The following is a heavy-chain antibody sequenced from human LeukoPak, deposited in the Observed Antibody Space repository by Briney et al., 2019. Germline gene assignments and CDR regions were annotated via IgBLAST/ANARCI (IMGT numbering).Heavy chain of an antibody. CDR2: INPSGGST. D-gene: IGHD3-10*01. CDR3: ARGLLLSFGELVQFEYFDY. J-gene: IGHJ4*02. V-gene: IGHV1-46*01. Sequence: ASVKVSCKASGYTFTSYFMHWVRQSPGQGLEWMGIINPSGGSTSYAQTCPGRVTITADKSTRTAYMALSSLRSEAPAVSYCARGLLLSFGELVQFEYFDYWGQGTLVTVSS. CDR1: GYTFTSYF.